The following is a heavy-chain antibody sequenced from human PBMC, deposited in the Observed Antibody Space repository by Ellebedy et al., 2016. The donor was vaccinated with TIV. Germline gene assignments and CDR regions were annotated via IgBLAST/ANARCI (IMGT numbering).Heavy chain of an antibody. J-gene: IGHJ4*02. CDR2: INHSGST. V-gene: IGHV4-34*01. D-gene: IGHD6-13*01. CDR1: GGSFSGYY. Sequence: MPGGSLRLSCAVYGGSFSGYYWSWIRQPPGKGLEWIGEINHSGSTNYNPSLKSRVTISVDTSKNQFSLKRSSVTAADTAVYYCASYGYSSSWYDYWGQGTLVTVSS. CDR3: ASYGYSSSWYDY.